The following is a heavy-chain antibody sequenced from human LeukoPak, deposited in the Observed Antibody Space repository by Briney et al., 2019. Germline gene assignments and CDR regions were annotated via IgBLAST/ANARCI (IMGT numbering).Heavy chain of an antibody. CDR1: GGSISSSSYY. D-gene: IGHD6-13*01. V-gene: IGHV4-39*07. CDR3: ARVIPDLGSWRWFDP. CDR2: IYYSGST. J-gene: IGHJ5*02. Sequence: SETLSLTCTVSGGSISSSSYYWGWIRQPPGKGLEWIGSIYYSGSTYYNPSLKSRVTISVDTSKNQFSLKLSSVTAADTAVYYCARVIPDLGSWRWFDPWGQGTLVTVSS.